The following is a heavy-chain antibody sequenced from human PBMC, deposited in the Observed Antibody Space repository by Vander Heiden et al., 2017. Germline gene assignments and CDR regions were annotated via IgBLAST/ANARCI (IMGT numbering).Heavy chain of an antibody. J-gene: IGHJ3*02. CDR3: ARDLEYSSSSNAFDI. V-gene: IGHV3-30-3*01. Sequence: QVQLVESGGGVVQPGRSLRLSCAASGFTFSSYAMHWVRQAPGKGLEWVAVISYDGSNKYYADSVKGRFTISRDNSKNTLYLQMNSLRAEDTAVYYCARDLEYSSSSNAFDIWGQGTMVTVSS. D-gene: IGHD6-6*01. CDR2: ISYDGSNK. CDR1: GFTFSSYA.